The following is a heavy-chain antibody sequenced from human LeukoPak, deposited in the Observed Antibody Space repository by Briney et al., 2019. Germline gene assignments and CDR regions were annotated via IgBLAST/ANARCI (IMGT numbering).Heavy chain of an antibody. Sequence: SETLSLTCAVYGGSFSGYYWSWVRQPPGKGLEWIGEINHSGSTNYHPSLTSRGTISVDTSKNQFSLKLSSVTAADTAVYYCARGRVYGSGSYFSRFFYWGQGTLVTVSS. V-gene: IGHV4-34*01. D-gene: IGHD3-10*01. J-gene: IGHJ4*02. CDR2: INHSGST. CDR1: GGSFSGYY. CDR3: ARGRVYGSGSYFSRFFY.